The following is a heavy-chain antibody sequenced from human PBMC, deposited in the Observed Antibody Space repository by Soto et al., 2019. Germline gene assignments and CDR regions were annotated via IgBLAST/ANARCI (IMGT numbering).Heavy chain of an antibody. CDR3: ARAYNYYDSSGYYYDY. CDR2: IYPGDSDT. J-gene: IGHJ4*02. CDR1: GYSFTSYW. V-gene: IGHV5-51*01. D-gene: IGHD3-22*01. Sequence: GESLKISCKGSGYSFTSYWIGWVRQMPGKGLEWMGIIYPGDSDTRYSPSFQGQVTISADKSISTAYLQWSSLKASDTAMYYCARAYNYYDSSGYYYDYWGQGTLVTVSS.